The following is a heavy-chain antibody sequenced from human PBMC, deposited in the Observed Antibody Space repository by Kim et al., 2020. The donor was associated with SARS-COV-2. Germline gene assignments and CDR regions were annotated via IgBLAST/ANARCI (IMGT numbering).Heavy chain of an antibody. V-gene: IGHV3-64D*06. J-gene: IGHJ3*02. CDR1: GFTFSSYA. CDR3: VKTIAAAGTVAFDI. Sequence: GGSLRLSCSASGFTFSSYAMHWVRQAPGKGLEYVSAISSNGGSTYYADSVKGRFTISRDNSKNTLYLQMSSLRAEDTAVYYCVKTIAAAGTVAFDIWGQGRLVTVSS. CDR2: ISSNGGST. D-gene: IGHD6-13*01.